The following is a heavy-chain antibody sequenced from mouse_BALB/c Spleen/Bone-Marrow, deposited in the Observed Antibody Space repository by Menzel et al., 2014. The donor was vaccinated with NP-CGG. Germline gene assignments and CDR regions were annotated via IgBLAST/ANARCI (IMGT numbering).Heavy chain of an antibody. Sequence: VQLQQSEPELVKPRASVKITCKASGYTFTDYNMDWVKQSHGKSLEWIGNINPNNGGTIYNQKFKGKATLTVDKSSTTAYMELRSLTSEDTAVYYCARAGYCTLFAYWGQGTLVTVSA. D-gene: IGHD2-3*01. J-gene: IGHJ3*01. V-gene: IGHV1-18*01. CDR3: ARAGYCTLFAY. CDR1: GYTFTDYN. CDR2: INPNNGGT.